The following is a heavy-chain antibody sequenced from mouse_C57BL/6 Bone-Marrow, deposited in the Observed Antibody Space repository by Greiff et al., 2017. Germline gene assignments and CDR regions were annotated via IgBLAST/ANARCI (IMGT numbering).Heavy chain of an antibody. CDR2: IYPGGGYT. J-gene: IGHJ3*01. V-gene: IGHV1-63*01. CDR1: GYTFTNYW. CDR3: ARGSWFAY. Sequence: VQLQQSGAELVRPGTSVKMSCKASGYTFTNYWIGWAKQTPGHGLEWIGDIYPGGGYTNYTEKVKGKATLTADKSSSTAYMQFSSLTSEDSAIYYCARGSWFAYWGQGTLVTVSA.